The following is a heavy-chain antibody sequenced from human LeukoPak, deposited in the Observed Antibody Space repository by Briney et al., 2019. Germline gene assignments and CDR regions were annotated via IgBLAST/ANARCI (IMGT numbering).Heavy chain of an antibody. CDR3: AIGGDSTTSCYRCFNY. CDR2: IFPDDSDT. Sequence: GESLKISCKGSGYRFINYWIGWVRQMPGKGLEWMGIIFPDDSDTRYSPSFQCQVTISADKSISTAYLQWSSLKASDTAMYYCAIGGDSTTSCYRCFNYWGQGTLVTVSS. V-gene: IGHV5-51*01. J-gene: IGHJ4*02. D-gene: IGHD2-2*01. CDR1: GYRFINYW.